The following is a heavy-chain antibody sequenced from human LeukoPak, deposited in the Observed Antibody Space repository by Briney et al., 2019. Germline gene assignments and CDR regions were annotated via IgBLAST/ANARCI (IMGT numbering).Heavy chain of an antibody. V-gene: IGHV3-11*01. CDR1: GFTFSDYY. CDR3: ARDSGYGYGGDY. CDR2: ISSSGSTI. D-gene: IGHD5-18*01. Sequence: GGSLRLSCAASGFTFSDYYMSWIRQAPGKGLEWVSYISSSGSTIYYADSVKGRFTISSDNDKNSLYLLMNSRRAEATAVYYCARDSGYGYGGDYWGQGTLVTVSS. J-gene: IGHJ4*02.